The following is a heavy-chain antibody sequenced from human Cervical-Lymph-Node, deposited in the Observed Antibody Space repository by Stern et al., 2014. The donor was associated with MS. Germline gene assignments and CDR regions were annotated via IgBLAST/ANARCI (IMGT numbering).Heavy chain of an antibody. CDR3: ARDVQTYFDY. CDR1: GFTFSSYA. Sequence: VQLVESGGGVVQPGRSLRLSCAPSGFTFSSYAMHWVRQAPGKGLEWVAVVSYDGRNKLYADSVKGRFTISKDISNNTLYLQMNSLRGEDTAVYYCARDVQTYFDYWGLGTLVTVSS. V-gene: IGHV3-30*04. J-gene: IGHJ4*02. CDR2: VSYDGRNK.